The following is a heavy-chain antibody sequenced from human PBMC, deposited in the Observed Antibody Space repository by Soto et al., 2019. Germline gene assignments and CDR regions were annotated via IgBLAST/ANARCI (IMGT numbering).Heavy chain of an antibody. CDR1: GYSFTSYW. V-gene: IGHV5-51*01. Sequence: PGESLKISCKGSGYSFTSYWIGWVRQMPGKGLEWMGIIYPGDSDTRYSPSFQGQVTISADKSISTAYLQWSSLKASDTAMYYCARHAVYCSSTSCQTFYGMDVWGQGTTVTSP. D-gene: IGHD2-2*01. J-gene: IGHJ6*02. CDR2: IYPGDSDT. CDR3: ARHAVYCSSTSCQTFYGMDV.